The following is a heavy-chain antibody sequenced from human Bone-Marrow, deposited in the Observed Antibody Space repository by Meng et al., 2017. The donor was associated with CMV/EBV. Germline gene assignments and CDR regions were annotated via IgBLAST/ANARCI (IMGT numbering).Heavy chain of an antibody. Sequence: GESLKISCAASGFSFSSYTMNWVRQAPGKGLEWVSAITKDGINTYYADSVKGRFTISRDNSKNTLYLRMNSLRAEDTAIYYCAKRNYDSSGRSWGQVTPVTVSS. J-gene: IGHJ5*02. CDR2: ITKDGINT. CDR3: AKRNYDSSGRS. CDR1: GFSFSSYT. D-gene: IGHD3-22*01. V-gene: IGHV3-23*01.